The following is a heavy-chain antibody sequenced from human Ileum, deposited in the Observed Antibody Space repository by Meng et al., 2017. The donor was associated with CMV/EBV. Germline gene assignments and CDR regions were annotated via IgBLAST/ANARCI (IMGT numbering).Heavy chain of an antibody. CDR2: IYTTGRT. D-gene: IGHD6-13*01. CDR3: TRDLLVAAAAVFDS. Sequence: QGKLQESGPGRVKPLETLSPTCTVSCGSISSYWGSSIRQPAGKGLEWIGRIYTTGRTNYNPSLKSRVTLSIDKSKDQFSLRLNSVTAADTAVYYCTRDLLVAAAAVFDSWGQGTLVTVSS. V-gene: IGHV4-4*07. J-gene: IGHJ4*02. CDR1: CGSISSYW.